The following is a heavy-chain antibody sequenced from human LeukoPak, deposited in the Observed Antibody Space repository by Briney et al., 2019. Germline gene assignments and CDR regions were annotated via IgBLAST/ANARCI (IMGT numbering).Heavy chain of an antibody. CDR2: ISISGAII. CDR3: ARSRAPKDY. Sequence: PGGSLRLSCAASGSTFSSYEMNWVRQAPGKGLEWVSYISISGAIIYYADSVKGRFTISRDNAKNSLFLQMNSLRAEDTAVYYCARSRAPKDYWGQGTLVTVSS. V-gene: IGHV3-48*03. J-gene: IGHJ4*02. CDR1: GSTFSSYE.